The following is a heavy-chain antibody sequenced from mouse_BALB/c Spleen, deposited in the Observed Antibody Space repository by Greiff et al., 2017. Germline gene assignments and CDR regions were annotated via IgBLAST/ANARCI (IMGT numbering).Heavy chain of an antibody. CDR3: ARDGYLYYAMDY. CDR1: GYTFTSYW. D-gene: IGHD2-3*01. J-gene: IGHJ4*01. CDR2: IYPGDGDT. Sequence: QVQLQQSGAELARPGASVKLSCKASGYTFTSYWMQWVKQRPGQGLEWIGAIYPGDGDTRYTQKFKGKATLTADKSSSTAYMQLSSLASEDSAVYYCARDGYLYYAMDYWGQGTSVTVSS. V-gene: IGHV1-87*01.